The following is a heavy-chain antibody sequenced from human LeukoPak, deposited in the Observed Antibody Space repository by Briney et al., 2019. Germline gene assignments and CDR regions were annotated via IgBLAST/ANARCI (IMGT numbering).Heavy chain of an antibody. J-gene: IGHJ3*02. Sequence: AASVKVSCKASGGTFSSYAISWVRQAPGQGLEWMGRVIPIFGTAHHAQKFQGRVRTTTDESTSTAYSELSSPRSEDTAVYYCARDLVVSGYYISVVAFDIWGQGTMVTVSS. V-gene: IGHV1-69*05. CDR1: GGTFSSYA. CDR2: VIPIFGTA. D-gene: IGHD3-22*01. CDR3: ARDLVVSGYYISVVAFDI.